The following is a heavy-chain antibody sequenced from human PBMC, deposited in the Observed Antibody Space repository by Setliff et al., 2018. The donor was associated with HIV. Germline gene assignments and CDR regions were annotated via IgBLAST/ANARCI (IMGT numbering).Heavy chain of an antibody. CDR1: GYTFTGYY. J-gene: IGHJ4*02. V-gene: IGHV1-2*02. D-gene: IGHD2-2*02. Sequence: ASVKVSCKTSGYTFTGYYMHWVRQAPGQGLEWMGWINPNSGGTNYAQKFQGRVTMTRDTSISTAFLELNSLTSDDTAVYYCARDLFGSWYTGSSGLAYWGQGTLVTVSS. CDR3: ARDLFGSWYTGSSGLAY. CDR2: INPNSGGT.